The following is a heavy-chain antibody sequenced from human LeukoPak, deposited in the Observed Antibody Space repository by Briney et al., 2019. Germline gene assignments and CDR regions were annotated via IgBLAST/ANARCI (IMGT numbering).Heavy chain of an antibody. J-gene: IGHJ4*02. Sequence: GRSLRLSCAASGFTFDDYAMHWVRQAPGKGLEWVSGISWNSGSIGYADSVKGRFTISRDNAKNSLYLQMNSLRAEDTALYYCAKDYYYDSSGYKTSNFDYWGQGTLVTVSS. V-gene: IGHV3-9*01. D-gene: IGHD3-22*01. CDR3: AKDYYYDSSGYKTSNFDY. CDR1: GFTFDDYA. CDR2: ISWNSGSI.